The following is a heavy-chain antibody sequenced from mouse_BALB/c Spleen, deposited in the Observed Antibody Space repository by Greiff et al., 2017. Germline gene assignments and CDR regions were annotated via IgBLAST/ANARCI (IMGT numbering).Heavy chain of an antibody. CDR2: IWSGGST. Sequence: QVQLKQSGPGLVQPSQTLSITCTASGFSLTSYGVHWVRQSPGKGLEWLGVIWSGGSTAYNAAFISRLSISKDNSKSHVFFKMNSLQANDTATYYGARWLLGMDYWGQGTSVTVSS. CDR3: ARWLLGMDY. V-gene: IGHV2-2*02. J-gene: IGHJ4*01. CDR1: GFSLTSYG. D-gene: IGHD2-3*01.